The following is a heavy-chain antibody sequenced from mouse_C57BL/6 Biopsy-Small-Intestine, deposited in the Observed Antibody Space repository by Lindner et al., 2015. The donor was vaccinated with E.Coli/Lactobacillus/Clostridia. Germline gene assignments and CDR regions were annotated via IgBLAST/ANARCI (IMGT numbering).Heavy chain of an antibody. CDR1: GYTFSSYW. CDR2: IFPGDDDA. Sequence: VQLQESGAELVKPGASVKISCKTSGYTFSSYWVNWVKQRPGKGLEWIGQIFPGDDDATYNGNFKGKATLTADKSSTTAYMLLNNLTSEDSAIYFCARTLRRYLDVWGSGTTVTVSS. D-gene: IGHD1-1*01. CDR3: ARTLRRYLDV. J-gene: IGHJ1*01. V-gene: IGHV1-80*01.